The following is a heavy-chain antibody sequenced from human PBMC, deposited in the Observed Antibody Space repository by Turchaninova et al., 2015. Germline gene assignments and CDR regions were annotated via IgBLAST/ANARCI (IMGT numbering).Heavy chain of an antibody. CDR2: SGKTGTI. CDR1: GFTFNTYS. J-gene: IGHJ4*02. CDR3: TRDPHALDY. D-gene: IGHD2-2*01. Sequence: EVQLVESGGGLVQPGGSLRLSCAASGFTFNTYSMNWVRQAPGRGLGWVAYSGKTGTIYYPDSVKGRFIISRDNAKNSLFLQMNSLRAEDTAVYYCTRDPHALDYWGQGTLVTVSS. V-gene: IGHV3-48*04.